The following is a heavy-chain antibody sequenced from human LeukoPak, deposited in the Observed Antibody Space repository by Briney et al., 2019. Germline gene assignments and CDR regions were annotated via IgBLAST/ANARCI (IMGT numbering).Heavy chain of an antibody. CDR3: ARDCSSTSCYKVYYYYGMDV. J-gene: IGHJ6*02. CDR1: GYTFTGYY. V-gene: IGHV1-2*02. CDR2: INPNSGGT. D-gene: IGHD2-2*02. Sequence: ASVKVSCKASGYTFTGYYMHWVRQAPGQGLEWMGWINPNSGGTNYAQKFQGRVTMTRDTSISTAYMELSRLRSDDTAVYYCARDCSSTSCYKVYYYYGMDVWGQGTTVTVSS.